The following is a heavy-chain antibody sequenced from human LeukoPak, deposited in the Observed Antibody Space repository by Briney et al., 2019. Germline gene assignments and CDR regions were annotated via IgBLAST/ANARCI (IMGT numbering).Heavy chain of an antibody. Sequence: GGSLRLSCAASGIIVSDNYMTWVRQAPGKGLEWVSLIKSGGDTTYADSVKGRFTISRDNSKNTLYLQMNSLRVEDTAVYYCARSRDYGGGYFDYWGQGTLVTVSS. D-gene: IGHD4/OR15-4a*01. V-gene: IGHV3-53*05. J-gene: IGHJ4*02. CDR1: GIIVSDNY. CDR2: IKSGGDT. CDR3: ARSRDYGGGYFDY.